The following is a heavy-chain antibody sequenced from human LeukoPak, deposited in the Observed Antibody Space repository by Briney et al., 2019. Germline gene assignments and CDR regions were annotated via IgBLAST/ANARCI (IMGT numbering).Heavy chain of an antibody. V-gene: IGHV4-59*01. J-gene: IGHJ4*02. D-gene: IGHD1-26*01. CDR3: ARGQWELASFDY. CDR1: GGSISSYY. CDR2: IYYSGST. Sequence: SETLSLTCTVSGGSISSYYWSWIRQPPGKGLEWIGYIYYSGSTNYNPSLKSRVTISVDTSKNQSSLKLSSVTAADTAVYYCARGQWELASFDYWGQGTLVTVSS.